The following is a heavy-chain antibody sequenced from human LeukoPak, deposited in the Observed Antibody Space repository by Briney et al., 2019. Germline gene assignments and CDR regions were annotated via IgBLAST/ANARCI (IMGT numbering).Heavy chain of an antibody. D-gene: IGHD5-12*01. J-gene: IGHJ5*02. V-gene: IGHV4-4*07. CDR2: IYTSGST. Sequence: SETLSLTCTVSGGSTSSYYWSWIRQPAGKGLEWIGRIYTSGSTNYNPSLKSRVTMSVDTSKNQFSLKLSSVTAADTAVYYCARDSPGAGYSGYDSFFWFDPWGQGTLVTVSS. CDR3: ARDSPGAGYSGYDSFFWFDP. CDR1: GGSTSSYY.